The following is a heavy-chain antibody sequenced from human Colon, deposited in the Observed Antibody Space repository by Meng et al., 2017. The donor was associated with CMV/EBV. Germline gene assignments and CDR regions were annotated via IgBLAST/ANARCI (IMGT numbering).Heavy chain of an antibody. J-gene: IGHJ4*02. D-gene: IGHD5-24*01. CDR1: GTSRSKHA. CDR2: IIPMNGVT. Sequence: KTVGTSRSKHAITWVRQAPEQGLEWVGRIIPMNGVTNYAQKLQGRVMISVDRATITAYMELSSLRSEDTAVYYCARRRRDGYNYYFDYWGQGTLVTVSS. V-gene: IGHV1-69*04. CDR3: ARRRRDGYNYYFDY.